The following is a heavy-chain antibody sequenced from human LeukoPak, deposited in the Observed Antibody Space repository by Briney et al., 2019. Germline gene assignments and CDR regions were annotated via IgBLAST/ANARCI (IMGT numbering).Heavy chain of an antibody. V-gene: IGHV4-30-2*01. CDR2: IYHSGST. Sequence: PSETLSLTCAVSGGSISSGGYYWSWIRQPPGKGLEWIGYIYHSGSTYYNPSLKSRVTISVDRSKNQFSLKLSSVTAADTAVYYCARDHPTVVTIHWAFDIWGQGTMVTVSS. D-gene: IGHD4-23*01. CDR3: ARDHPTVVTIHWAFDI. J-gene: IGHJ3*02. CDR1: GGSISSGGYY.